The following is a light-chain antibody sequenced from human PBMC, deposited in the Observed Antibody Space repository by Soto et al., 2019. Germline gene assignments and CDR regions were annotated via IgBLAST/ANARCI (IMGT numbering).Light chain of an antibody. CDR2: EVT. Sequence: QSALTQPASVSGSPGQSITISCTGTSGDIGSYNRVSWYQQHPGKAPKLLIYEVTDRPSGVSNRFSGSKSGNTASLTISGLQAEDEAEYYGSTYTNINTRACVFGTGTKVTVL. V-gene: IGLV2-14*01. J-gene: IGLJ1*01. CDR3: STYTNINTRACV. CDR1: SGDIGSYNR.